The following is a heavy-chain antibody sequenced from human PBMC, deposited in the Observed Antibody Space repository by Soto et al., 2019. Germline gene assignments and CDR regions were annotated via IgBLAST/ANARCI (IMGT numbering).Heavy chain of an antibody. V-gene: IGHV3-30-3*01. J-gene: IGHJ6*02. D-gene: IGHD3-22*01. CDR1: GFSFSSYS. Sequence: GGSLRLSCTASGFSFSSYSLHWVRQTPCKGLEWVAVISYYGSNKYYADSVKGRFTISRDNSKNTLYLQMNSLGAEDTAVYYCAKKGSGYSPFPYYYGMDVWGQGTTVTVSS. CDR3: AKKGSGYSPFPYYYGMDV. CDR2: ISYYGSNK.